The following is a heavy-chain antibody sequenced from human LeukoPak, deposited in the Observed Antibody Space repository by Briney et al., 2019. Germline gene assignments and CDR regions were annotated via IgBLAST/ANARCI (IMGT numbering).Heavy chain of an antibody. D-gene: IGHD3-10*01. CDR2: ISAYNGNT. Sequence: GSVRVSCKASGYTFTSYGISWVRQAPGQGLEWMGWISAYNGNTNYAQKLQGRVTMTTDTSTSTAYMELRSLRSDDTAVYYCARVLLRFGELFPLDYWGQGTLVTVSS. J-gene: IGHJ4*02. V-gene: IGHV1-18*01. CDR3: ARVLLRFGELFPLDY. CDR1: GYTFTSYG.